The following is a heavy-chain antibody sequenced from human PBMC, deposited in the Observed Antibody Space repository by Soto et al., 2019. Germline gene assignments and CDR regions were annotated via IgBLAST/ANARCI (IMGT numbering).Heavy chain of an antibody. J-gene: IGHJ6*02. Sequence: GSLRLSCAASGFTFSSYWMHWVRQAPGKGLVWVSRINSDGSSTSYADSVKGRFTISRDNAKNTLYLQMNSLRAEDTAVYYCARVASIAAADRLYYYYYGMDVWGQGTTVTVSS. CDR3: ARVASIAAADRLYYYYYGMDV. CDR2: INSDGSST. V-gene: IGHV3-74*01. CDR1: GFTFSSYW. D-gene: IGHD6-13*01.